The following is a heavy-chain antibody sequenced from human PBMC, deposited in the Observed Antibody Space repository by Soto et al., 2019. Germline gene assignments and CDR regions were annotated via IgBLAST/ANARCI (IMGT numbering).Heavy chain of an antibody. D-gene: IGHD3-22*01. CDR2: ISDSGHTT. CDR3: VKVYSSASEDSFDV. V-gene: IGHV3-23*01. J-gene: IGHJ3*01. Sequence: HLLESGGDLVQPGGSLTLSCVASGFNFNNFAMAWVRQSPGKGLEWVSLISDSGHTTTYADFVKGRFTLSRVNSRNMVYLRMNSLRGEDTAIYYCVKVYSSASEDSFDVWGRGTVVTVSS. CDR1: GFNFNNFA.